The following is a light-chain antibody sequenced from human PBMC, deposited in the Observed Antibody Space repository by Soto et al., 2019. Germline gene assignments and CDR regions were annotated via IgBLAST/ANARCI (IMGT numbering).Light chain of an antibody. CDR3: QETYSSLT. Sequence: IQMTQSPSSLSASVGDRVTITCRASQVITNDLGWYQQKPGKAPRRLIYAASSLHTGVPSRFSGSGFGTDFTLTISSLQPEDFATYFCQETYSSLTFGGGTKVDIK. CDR2: AAS. V-gene: IGKV1-39*01. J-gene: IGKJ4*01. CDR1: QVITND.